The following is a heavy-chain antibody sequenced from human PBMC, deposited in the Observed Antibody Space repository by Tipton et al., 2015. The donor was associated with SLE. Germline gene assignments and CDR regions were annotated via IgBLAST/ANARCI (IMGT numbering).Heavy chain of an antibody. V-gene: IGHV4-59*11. CDR2: IHYSGTT. J-gene: IGHJ4*02. Sequence: TLSLTCTVSGGSITNHYWNWIRQPPGKGLEWIGYIHYSGTTHDNPSLKSRVTMSVDMSKNQFSLRLTSVTAADTAVYYCARGSSYYGLGGDYWGQGTLVTVSS. CDR1: GGSITNHY. CDR3: ARGSSYYGLGGDY. D-gene: IGHD3-10*01.